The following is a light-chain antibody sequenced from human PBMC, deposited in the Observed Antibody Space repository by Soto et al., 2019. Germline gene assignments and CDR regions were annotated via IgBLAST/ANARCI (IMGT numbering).Light chain of an antibody. CDR2: EVS. Sequence: QSALTQPPSASGSPGQSVTISCTGTSSDVGGYNYVSWYQQHPGKAPKAMVYEVSKRPSGVADRFSGSKSGSTASLTVSGLQAEDEADYCCSSYAGSNNYVVFGGGTKLTVL. CDR3: SSYAGSNNYVV. CDR1: SSDVGGYNY. J-gene: IGLJ2*01. V-gene: IGLV2-8*01.